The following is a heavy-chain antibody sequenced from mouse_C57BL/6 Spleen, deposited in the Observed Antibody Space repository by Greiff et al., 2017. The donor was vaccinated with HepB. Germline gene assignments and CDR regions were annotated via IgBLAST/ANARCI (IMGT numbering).Heavy chain of an antibody. CDR1: GYTFTSYG. CDR2: IYPRSGNT. D-gene: IGHD1-1*01. CDR3: ARSGYGSSYWYFDV. V-gene: IGHV1-81*01. J-gene: IGHJ1*03. Sequence: QVQLQQSGAELARPGASVKLSCKASGYTFTSYGISWVKQRTGQGLEWIGEIYPRSGNTYYNEKFKGKATLTADKSSRTAYMELRSLTSEDSAVYFCARSGYGSSYWYFDVWGTGTTVNVSS.